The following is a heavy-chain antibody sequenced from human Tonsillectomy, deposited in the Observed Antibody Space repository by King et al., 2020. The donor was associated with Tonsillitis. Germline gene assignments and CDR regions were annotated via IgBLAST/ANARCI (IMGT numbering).Heavy chain of an antibody. CDR2: IYPGDSDT. CDR3: ARRNTTVRGESQRDAFDI. CDR1: RYSFTSCW. J-gene: IGHJ3*02. D-gene: IGHD3-10*01. Sequence: QLVQSGAEVKKPGESLKISCKGSRYSFTSCWIGWVRQLPGKGLEWMGIIYPGDSDTRYSPSFQGQVTISADKSISTAYLQWSSLKASDTAMYYCARRNTTVRGESQRDAFDIWGQGTMVTVSS. V-gene: IGHV5-51*01.